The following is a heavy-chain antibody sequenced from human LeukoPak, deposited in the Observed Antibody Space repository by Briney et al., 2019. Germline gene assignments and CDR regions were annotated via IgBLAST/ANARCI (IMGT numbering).Heavy chain of an antibody. V-gene: IGHV3-53*01. CDR2: IYSGGST. J-gene: IGHJ4*02. D-gene: IGHD3-10*01. CDR1: GFTVSSNY. Sequence: GGSLRLSCAASGFTVSSNYMSWVRQAPGKGLEWVSVIYSGGSTYYADSVKGRFTISRDKSKNTLYLQMNSLRAEDTAVCYCARVEMSGSPHDYWGQGTLVIVSS. CDR3: ARVEMSGSPHDY.